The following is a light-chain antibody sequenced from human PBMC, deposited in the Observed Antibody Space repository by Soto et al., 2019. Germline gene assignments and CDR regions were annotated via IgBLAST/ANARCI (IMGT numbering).Light chain of an antibody. CDR1: QSISSY. CDR3: QQSYSTPLT. Sequence: DIQMTQSPSSLSASVGDRVTITCRARQSISSYLNWYRQKPGKAPKLLIYAASSLQSGVPSRFSGSGSGTDFTLTISSLQPEDFATYYCQQSYSTPLTFGGGTKVDI. V-gene: IGKV1-39*01. CDR2: AAS. J-gene: IGKJ4*01.